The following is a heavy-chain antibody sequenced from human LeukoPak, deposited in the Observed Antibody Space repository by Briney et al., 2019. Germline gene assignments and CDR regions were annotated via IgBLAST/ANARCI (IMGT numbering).Heavy chain of an antibody. CDR3: TRDRNDILTGYSFDY. V-gene: IGHV3-49*04. J-gene: IGHJ4*02. D-gene: IGHD3-9*01. Sequence: GGSLRLSCTASGFTFGDYAMSWVRQAPGKGLEWVGFIRSKAYGGTTEYAVSVKGRFTISRDDSKGIVYLQMNRLKTEDTAVYYSTRDRNDILTGYSFDYWGQGTLVTASS. CDR2: IRSKAYGGTT. CDR1: GFTFGDYA.